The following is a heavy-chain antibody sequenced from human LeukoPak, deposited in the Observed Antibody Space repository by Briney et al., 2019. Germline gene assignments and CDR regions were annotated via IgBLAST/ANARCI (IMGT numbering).Heavy chain of an antibody. CDR3: AKDPNYCSSTSRYPEYFQH. V-gene: IGHV3-23*01. J-gene: IGHJ1*01. D-gene: IGHD2-2*01. CDR2: ISGSGGST. CDR1: GFTFSSYA. Sequence: GGSLRLSCAASGFTFSSYAMSWVRQAPGKGLEWVSAISGSGGSTYYADSVKGRFTISRDNSKNTLYLQMNSLRAEDTAVYYCAKDPNYCSSTSRYPEYFQHWGQGTLVTVSS.